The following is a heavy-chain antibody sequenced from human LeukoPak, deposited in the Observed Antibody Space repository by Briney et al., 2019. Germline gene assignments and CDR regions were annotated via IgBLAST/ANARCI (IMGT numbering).Heavy chain of an antibody. V-gene: IGHV4-34*01. CDR3: AREGNIAVAPNWFDP. CDR2: INHSGST. CDR1: GGSFSGYY. Sequence: SETLSLTCAVYGGSFSGYYWSWIRQPPGKGLEWIGKINHSGSTNYNPSLKSRVTISVDTSKNQFSLKLRSVTAADTAVYYCAREGNIAVAPNWFDPWGQGTLVTVSS. D-gene: IGHD6-19*01. J-gene: IGHJ5*02.